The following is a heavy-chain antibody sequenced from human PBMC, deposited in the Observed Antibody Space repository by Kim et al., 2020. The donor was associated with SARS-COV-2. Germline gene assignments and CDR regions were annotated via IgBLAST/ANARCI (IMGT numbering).Heavy chain of an antibody. V-gene: IGHV3-23*01. Sequence: GGSLRLSCAASGFTFSSYAMSWVRQAPGKGLEWVSAISGSRGSTYYADSVTGRFTISRDNSKNTLYLQMNSLRAEDTAVYYCAKDNDYYGSGSYFVYGMDVWGQGTTVTVSS. CDR1: GFTFSSYA. J-gene: IGHJ6*02. CDR2: ISGSRGST. D-gene: IGHD3-10*01. CDR3: AKDNDYYGSGSYFVYGMDV.